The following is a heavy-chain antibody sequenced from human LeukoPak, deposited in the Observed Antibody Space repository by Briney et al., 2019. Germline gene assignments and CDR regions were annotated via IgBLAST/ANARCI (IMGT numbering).Heavy chain of an antibody. V-gene: IGHV4/OR15-8*02. D-gene: IGHD1-26*01. Sequence: SETLSLTCGVSGGSISGTNWWSWVRQPPGQGLEWIGEISLAGQTNYNPSLNGRVTMSLDRSSNQLSLHLTSVTAADTATYFCSRESGPFCPFGYWGQGTLVIVSS. J-gene: IGHJ4*02. CDR1: GGSISGTNW. CDR2: ISLAGQT. CDR3: SRESGPFCPFGY.